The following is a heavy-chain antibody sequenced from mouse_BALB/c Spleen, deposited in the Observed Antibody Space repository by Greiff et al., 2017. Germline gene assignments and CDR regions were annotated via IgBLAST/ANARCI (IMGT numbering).Heavy chain of an antibody. Sequence: EVQLQQSGPELVKPGASVKMSCKASGYTFTSYVMHWVKQKPGQGLEWIGYINPYNDGTKYNEKFKGKATLTSDKSSSTAYMELSSLTSEDSAVYYCARLLYGSSSYYAMDYWGQGTSVTVSS. CDR2: INPYNDGT. CDR3: ARLLYGSSSYYAMDY. D-gene: IGHD1-1*01. J-gene: IGHJ4*01. CDR1: GYTFTSYV. V-gene: IGHV1-14*01.